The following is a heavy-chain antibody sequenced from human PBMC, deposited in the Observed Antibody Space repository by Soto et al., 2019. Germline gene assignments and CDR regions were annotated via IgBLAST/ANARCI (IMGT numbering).Heavy chain of an antibody. V-gene: IGHV4-59*01. CDR3: ARGTKYYYQGMDV. J-gene: IGHJ6*02. CDR1: GDSINNYY. CDR2: IYDSGST. Sequence: TSETLSLTCTVSGDSINNYYWTWIRQPPGKGLEWIGYIYDSGSTSYNPSLKSRLTISVDTSQNQFSLKLKSVTAADTAVYYCARGTKYYYQGMDVWGQGTTVTVSS.